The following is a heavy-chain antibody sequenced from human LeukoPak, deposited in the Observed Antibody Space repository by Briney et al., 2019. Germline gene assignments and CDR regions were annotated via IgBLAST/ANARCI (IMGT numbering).Heavy chain of an antibody. CDR2: MNPNSGNT. CDR1: GYTFTSYD. V-gene: IGHV1-8*01. CDR3: AREGIAAAGNRLYYYYYGMDA. D-gene: IGHD6-13*01. Sequence: GASVKVSCKASGYTFTSYDINWVRQATGQGLEWMGWMNPNSGNTGYAQKFQGRVTMTRNTSISTAYMELSSLRSEDTAVYYCAREGIAAAGNRLYYYYYGMDAWGQGTTVTVYS. J-gene: IGHJ6*02.